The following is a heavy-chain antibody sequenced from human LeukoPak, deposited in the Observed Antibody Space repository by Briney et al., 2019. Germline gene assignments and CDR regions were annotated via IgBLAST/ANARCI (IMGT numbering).Heavy chain of an antibody. Sequence: PSQTLSLTCTVSGGSISSGDYYWSWIRQPPGKGLEWIGYIYYSGSTYYNPSLKSRVTISVDTSKNQFSLKLSSVTAADTAVYYCARGGGLGAYYFDYWGQGTLVTVPS. CDR1: GGSISSGDYY. CDR2: IYYSGST. D-gene: IGHD3-16*01. CDR3: ARGGGLGAYYFDY. V-gene: IGHV4-30-4*08. J-gene: IGHJ4*02.